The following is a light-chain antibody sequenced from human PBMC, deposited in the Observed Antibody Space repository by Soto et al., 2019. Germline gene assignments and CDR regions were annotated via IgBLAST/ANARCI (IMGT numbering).Light chain of an antibody. CDR2: SNN. J-gene: IGLJ3*02. CDR3: ATWDGSLNGWV. CDR1: SSNIGRDT. Sequence: QSVLTQPPSASGTPGQRVTISCSGSSSNIGRDTVNWYQQFPGTAPKLLIYSNNQRPSGVPDRFSGSKSGTSASLAISGLQSEDEADYYCATWDGSLNGWVFGGGTKVTVL. V-gene: IGLV1-44*01.